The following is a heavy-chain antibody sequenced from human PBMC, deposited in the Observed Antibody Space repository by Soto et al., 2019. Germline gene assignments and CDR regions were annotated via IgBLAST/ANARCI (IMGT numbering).Heavy chain of an antibody. D-gene: IGHD4-17*01. J-gene: IGHJ4*02. CDR1: EFPLANAW. Sequence: GGSRRLSCSASEFPLANAWISWVRQAPGEGLEWVGRIKSKADGGTTDYAAPVKGRFTISRDESQNTLYLQMNSLKTEDTAVYYCTSLYYGHWGQGTLVTVSS. CDR2: IKSKADGGTT. V-gene: IGHV3-15*01. CDR3: TSLYYGH.